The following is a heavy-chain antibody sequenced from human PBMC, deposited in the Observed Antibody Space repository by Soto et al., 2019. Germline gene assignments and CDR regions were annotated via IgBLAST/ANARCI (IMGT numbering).Heavy chain of an antibody. J-gene: IGHJ6*02. CDR3: ASVDRLSGYQTPDYGIDV. Sequence: ASVKVSCKASGYTFTSYGISWVRQAPGQGLEWMGWISAYNGNTNYAQKLQGRVTMTTDTSTSTAYMELRSLRSDDTAVYYCASVDRLSGYQTPDYGIDVWGQGTTVTVSS. V-gene: IGHV1-18*04. CDR2: ISAYNGNT. D-gene: IGHD3-22*01. CDR1: GYTFTSYG.